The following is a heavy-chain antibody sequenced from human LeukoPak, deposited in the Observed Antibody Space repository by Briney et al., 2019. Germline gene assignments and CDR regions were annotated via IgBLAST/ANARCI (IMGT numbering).Heavy chain of an antibody. J-gene: IGHJ5*01. V-gene: IGHV3-30*14. CDR3: AREKFDS. CDR2: VSYEGTIK. Sequence: GGSLRLSCAASGFAFSNFAMHWVRQAPGKGLEWVAVVSYEGTIKYYADSAKGRLTISRDNSGNIISLQMNNLTTDDTATYYCAREKFDSWGQGALVTVSP. CDR1: GFAFSNFA.